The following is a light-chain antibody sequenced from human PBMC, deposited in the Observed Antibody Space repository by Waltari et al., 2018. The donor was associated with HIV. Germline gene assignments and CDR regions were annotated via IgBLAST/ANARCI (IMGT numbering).Light chain of an antibody. CDR3: QQRSNWIT. CDR2: EAS. V-gene: IGKV3-11*01. CDR1: QSVRNY. Sequence: DNVLTQSQATLSLSPGERATLSCRASQSVRNYLAWFQQKPDQPPMLLLCEASNRATGVPDRFSGSGSGTYFTLTISNLEPEDFAVYYCQQRSNWITFGQGTRLEIK. J-gene: IGKJ5*01.